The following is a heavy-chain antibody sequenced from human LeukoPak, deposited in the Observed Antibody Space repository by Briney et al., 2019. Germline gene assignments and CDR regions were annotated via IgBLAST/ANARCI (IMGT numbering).Heavy chain of an antibody. CDR3: AKTGGYDRFDY. D-gene: IGHD5-12*01. Sequence: ASVKVSCKASGDTFTSYYMHWGRQAPGQGLEWMGIINPSGGSTTYAQKFQGRVTMTRDTSTSTVYMELSSLRSEDTAVYYYAKTGGYDRFDYWGQGTLVTVSS. CDR1: GDTFTSYY. CDR2: INPSGGST. V-gene: IGHV1-46*01. J-gene: IGHJ4*02.